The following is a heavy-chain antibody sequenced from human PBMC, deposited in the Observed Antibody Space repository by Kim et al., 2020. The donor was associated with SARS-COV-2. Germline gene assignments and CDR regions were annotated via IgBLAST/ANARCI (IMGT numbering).Heavy chain of an antibody. CDR2: ST. D-gene: IGHD4-17*01. CDR3: ARDPGGDYPY. V-gene: IGHV3-53*01. J-gene: IGHJ4*02. Sequence: STYYAGSVKSRFTISRDNSKNTLYLQMNSLRADDTAVYYCARDPGGDYPYWGQGTLVTVSS.